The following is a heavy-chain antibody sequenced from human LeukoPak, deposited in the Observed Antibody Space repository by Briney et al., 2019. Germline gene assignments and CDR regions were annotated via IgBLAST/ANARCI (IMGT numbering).Heavy chain of an antibody. D-gene: IGHD6-19*01. Sequence: ASVKVSCKASGYTSTGYYMHWVRQAPGQGLEWMGWINPNSGGTNYAQKFQGRVTMTRDTSISTAYMELSRLRSDDTAVYYCARPQWLDHHPVTSDWGQGTLVTVSS. CDR2: INPNSGGT. J-gene: IGHJ1*01. CDR1: GYTSTGYY. V-gene: IGHV1-2*02. CDR3: ARPQWLDHHPVTSD.